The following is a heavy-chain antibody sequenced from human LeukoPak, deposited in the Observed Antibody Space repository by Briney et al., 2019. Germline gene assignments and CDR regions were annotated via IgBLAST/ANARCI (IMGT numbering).Heavy chain of an antibody. CDR2: INPSGGST. D-gene: IGHD3-10*01. V-gene: IGHV1-46*01. CDR1: GYTFTSYY. CDR3: ARPSRAPGFGDPTGPIDY. Sequence: ASVTVSCKASGYTFTSYYMHWVRQAPGQGLEWMGIINPSGGSTSYAQKFQGRVTMTSNTSTSTVHMELSSLRSEATAVYYCARPSRAPGFGDPTGPIDYWGQGTLVTVSS. J-gene: IGHJ4*02.